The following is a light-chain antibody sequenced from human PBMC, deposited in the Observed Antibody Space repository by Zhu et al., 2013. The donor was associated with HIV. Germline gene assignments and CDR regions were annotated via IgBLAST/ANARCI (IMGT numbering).Light chain of an antibody. Sequence: SYELTQPPSVSVSPGQTASITCSGDKLGDKYTCWYQQQPGQSPVLVIYQDNKRPSGIPERFAGSKSGTSATLDVTGLQTGDEADYYCVTWDSSLSAVVFGGGTKLTVL. CDR3: VTWDSSLSAVV. CDR2: QDN. V-gene: IGLV3-1*01. CDR1: KLGDKY. J-gene: IGLJ2*01.